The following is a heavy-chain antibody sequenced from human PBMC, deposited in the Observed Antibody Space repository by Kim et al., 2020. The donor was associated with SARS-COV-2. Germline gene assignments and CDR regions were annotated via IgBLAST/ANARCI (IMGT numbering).Heavy chain of an antibody. CDR1: GFTFSSYA. V-gene: IGHV3-23*01. Sequence: GGSLRLSCAASGFTFSSYAMSWVRQAPGKGLEWVSAISGSGGSTYYADSVKGRFTISRDNSKNTLYLQMNSLRAEDTAVYYCAKDIYCSGGSCYSFYYYYYGIVAWSQGTTVTHSS. CDR2: ISGSGGST. D-gene: IGHD2-15*01. CDR3: AKDIYCSGGSCYSFYYYYYGIVA. J-gene: IGHJ6*02.